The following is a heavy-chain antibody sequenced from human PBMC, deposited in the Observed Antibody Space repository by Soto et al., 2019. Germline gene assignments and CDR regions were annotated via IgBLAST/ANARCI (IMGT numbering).Heavy chain of an antibody. CDR2: INHSGST. V-gene: IGHV4-34*01. CDR1: GGSFSGYY. J-gene: IGHJ6*02. CDR3: ARGPFTIFGVVIPHYYGMDV. Sequence: SETLSLTCAVYGGSFSGYYWSWIRQPPGKGLEWIGEINHSGSTNYNPSLKSRVTISVDTSKNQFSLKLSSVTAADTAVYYCARGPFTIFGVVIPHYYGMDVWGQGTTVTVSS. D-gene: IGHD3-3*01.